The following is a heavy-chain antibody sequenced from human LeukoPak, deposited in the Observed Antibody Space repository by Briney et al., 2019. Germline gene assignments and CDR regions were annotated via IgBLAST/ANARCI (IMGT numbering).Heavy chain of an antibody. CDR1: GGSISSYY. D-gene: IGHD3-22*01. CDR3: ARGSYDSSGYYYGSWFDP. CDR2: IYYSGST. V-gene: IGHV4-59*01. J-gene: IGHJ5*02. Sequence: PSETLSLTCTVSGGSISSYYWSWIRQPPGKGLEWIGYIYYSGSTHYNPSLKSRVTISVDTSKNQFSLKLSSVTAADTAVYYCARGSYDSSGYYYGSWFDPWGQGTLVTVS.